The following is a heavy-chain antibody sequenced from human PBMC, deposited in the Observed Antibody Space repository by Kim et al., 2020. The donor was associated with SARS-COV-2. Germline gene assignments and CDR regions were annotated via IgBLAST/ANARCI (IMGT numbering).Heavy chain of an antibody. Sequence: GGSLRLSCSASGFIFSSSAMYWVRQAPGRGLEYVSGITSNGAATNYADSVRGRFTISRDNLKNTLELQMSSLRSEDTAVYYCVKNPGGSYYYYSGIHVWGQGTTVTVSS. V-gene: IGHV3-64D*09. D-gene: IGHD2-15*01. CDR1: GFIFSSSA. CDR2: ITSNGAAT. J-gene: IGHJ6*02. CDR3: VKNPGGSYYYYSGIHV.